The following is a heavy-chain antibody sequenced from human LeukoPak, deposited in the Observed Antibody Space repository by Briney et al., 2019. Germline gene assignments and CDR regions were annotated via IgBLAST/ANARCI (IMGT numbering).Heavy chain of an antibody. CDR1: GGSFSGYY. CDR2: INHSGST. J-gene: IGHJ6*02. CDR3: ATLEGLRYFDWPIYGMDV. Sequence: PSETLSLTCAVYGGSFSGYYWSWIRQPPGKGLEWIGEINHSGSTNYNPSLKSRVTISVDTSKNQFSLKLSSMTAADTAVYYCATLEGLRYFDWPIYGMDVWGQGTTVTVSS. V-gene: IGHV4-34*01. D-gene: IGHD3-9*01.